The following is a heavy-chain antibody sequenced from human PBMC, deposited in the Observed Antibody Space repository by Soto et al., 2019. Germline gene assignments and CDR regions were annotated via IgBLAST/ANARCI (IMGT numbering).Heavy chain of an antibody. J-gene: IGHJ4*02. Sequence: ASVKVSCKASGYTFTSYAMHWVRQAPGQRLEWMGWINAGNGNTKYSQKFQGRVTMTTDTSTSTAYMELRSLRSDDTAVFYCAREMVRGVGSDYWGQGPWSPSPQ. CDR2: INAGNGNT. CDR3: AREMVRGVGSDY. V-gene: IGHV1-3*01. D-gene: IGHD3-10*01. CDR1: GYTFTSYA.